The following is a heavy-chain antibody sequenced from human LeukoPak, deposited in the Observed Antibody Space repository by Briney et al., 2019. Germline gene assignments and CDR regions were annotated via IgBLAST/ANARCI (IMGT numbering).Heavy chain of an antibody. D-gene: IGHD1-26*01. CDR2: INPNSGGT. CDR3: ARQYSGSYYRFDY. V-gene: IGHV1-2*02. Sequence: ASVKVSCKASGYTFTGYYMHWVRQAPGQGLEWMGWINPNSGGTTYAQKFQGRVTMTRDTSISTAYMELSRLRSDDTAVYYCARQYSGSYYRFDYWGQGTLVTVSS. CDR1: GYTFTGYY. J-gene: IGHJ4*02.